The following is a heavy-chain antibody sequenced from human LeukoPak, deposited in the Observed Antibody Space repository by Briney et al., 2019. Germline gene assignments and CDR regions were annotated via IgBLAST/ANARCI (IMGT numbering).Heavy chain of an antibody. J-gene: IGHJ4*02. CDR2: IRSRDRTI. V-gene: IGHV3-48*01. Sequence: PGGSLRLSCAASGFTFSTYSINWVRQAPGKGLEWVSYIRSRDRTIYYADSVKGRFTISTDNAENSLYLQMNSLRAEDTAVYYCAKDYAYYYDSSGYYHPDYWGQGTLVTVSS. CDR1: GFTFSTYS. D-gene: IGHD3-22*01. CDR3: AKDYAYYYDSSGYYHPDY.